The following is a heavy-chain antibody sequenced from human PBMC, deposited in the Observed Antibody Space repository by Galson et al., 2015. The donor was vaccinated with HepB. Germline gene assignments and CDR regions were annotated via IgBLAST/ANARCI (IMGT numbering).Heavy chain of an antibody. V-gene: IGHV1-18*04. J-gene: IGHJ3*01. D-gene: IGHD4/OR15-4a*01. CDR2: IGSDNGET. Sequence: SVKVSCKASGYSFRHHGISWVRQAPGQGLEWLGWIGSDNGETKYTEKFQGRVTIARDNSKNTLYLQMNRLRVEDTAVYYCAKDDMESPYGGFALDVWGQGTMVTVSS. CDR3: AKDDMESPYGGFALDV. CDR1: GYSFRHHG.